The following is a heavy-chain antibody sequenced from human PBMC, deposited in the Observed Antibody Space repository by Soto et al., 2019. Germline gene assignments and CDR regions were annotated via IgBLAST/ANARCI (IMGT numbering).Heavy chain of an antibody. V-gene: IGHV4-31*03. J-gene: IGHJ6*02. Sequence: PSETLSLTCTVSGGSISSGGYYWSWIRQHPGKGLEWIGYIYYSGSTYYNPSLKSRVTISVDTSKNQFSLKLSSVTAADTAVYYGAREADYYYVSVYFGADYYYYGMDVWGQGTMVTVSS. CDR1: GGSISSGGYY. D-gene: IGHD3-22*01. CDR3: AREADYYYVSVYFGADYYYYGMDV. CDR2: IYYSGST.